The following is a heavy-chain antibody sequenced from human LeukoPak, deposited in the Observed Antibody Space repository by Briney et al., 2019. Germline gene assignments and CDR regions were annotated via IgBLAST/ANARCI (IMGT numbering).Heavy chain of an antibody. Sequence: PGGTLRLSCAASGFTFSSYGMSWVRQAPGKGLEWVSAISGSGGSTYYADSVKGRFTISRDNSKNTLYLQMNSLRAEDTAVYYCAKHGSGYYYYYMDVWGKGTTVTISS. CDR1: GFTFSSYG. CDR2: ISGSGGST. V-gene: IGHV3-23*01. CDR3: AKHGSGYYYYYMDV. J-gene: IGHJ6*03. D-gene: IGHD3-10*01.